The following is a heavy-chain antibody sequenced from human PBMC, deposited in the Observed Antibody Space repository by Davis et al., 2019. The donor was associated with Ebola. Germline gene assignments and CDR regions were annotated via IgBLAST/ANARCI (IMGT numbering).Heavy chain of an antibody. J-gene: IGHJ4*02. Sequence: PGGSLRLSCAASGFTFSIYGMHWVRQAPGKGLEWVAVISYDGSNKYYADSVKGRFTISRDNSKNTLYLQMNSLRAEDTAVYYCAKGSWVEMATIGVYWGQGTLVTVSS. CDR3: AKGSWVEMATIGVY. D-gene: IGHD5-24*01. CDR1: GFTFSIYG. V-gene: IGHV3-30*18. CDR2: ISYDGSNK.